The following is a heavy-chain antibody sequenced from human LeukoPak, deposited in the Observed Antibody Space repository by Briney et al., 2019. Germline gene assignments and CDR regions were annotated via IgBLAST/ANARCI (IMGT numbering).Heavy chain of an antibody. V-gene: IGHV4-59*01. CDR1: GGSISGYY. CDR2: IYYSGST. CDR3: ARDRDGYNSPSYFDY. Sequence: PSETLSLTCTVSGGSISGYYWSWIRQPPGKGLEWIGYIYYSGSTNYNPSLKSRVTISVDTSKNQFSLKLSSVTAADTAVYYCARDRDGYNSPSYFDYWGQGTLVTVSS. J-gene: IGHJ4*02. D-gene: IGHD5-24*01.